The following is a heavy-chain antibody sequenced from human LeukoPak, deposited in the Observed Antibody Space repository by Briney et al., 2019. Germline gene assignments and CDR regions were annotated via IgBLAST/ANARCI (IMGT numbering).Heavy chain of an antibody. D-gene: IGHD3-3*01. V-gene: IGHV3-21*01. CDR3: ARGNYDFWTPYMDV. J-gene: IGHJ6*03. Sequence: GGSLRLSCATSGFTFSTYNMNWVRQAPGKGLEWVSSISSDSNYIYCSNSVKGRFTISRDNAKSSLYLQMNSLRAEDTAVYYCARGNYDFWTPYMDVWGKGTTVTVSS. CDR2: ISSDSNYI. CDR1: GFTFSTYN.